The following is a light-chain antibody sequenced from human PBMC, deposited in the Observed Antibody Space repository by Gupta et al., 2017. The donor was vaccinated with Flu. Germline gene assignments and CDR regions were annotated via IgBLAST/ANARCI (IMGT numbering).Light chain of an antibody. CDR1: QSVSSY. J-gene: IGKJ2*01. CDR3: QQRSNEYT. V-gene: IGKV3-11*01. CDR2: DAS. Sequence: EIVLTQSPATLSLSPGERATLSCRASQSVSSYLAWYQQKPGQAPRLLIYDASNRATGIPARFSGSGAGTDFTLTISSREPEDFAVYYWQQRSNEYTFGQGTKLEIK.